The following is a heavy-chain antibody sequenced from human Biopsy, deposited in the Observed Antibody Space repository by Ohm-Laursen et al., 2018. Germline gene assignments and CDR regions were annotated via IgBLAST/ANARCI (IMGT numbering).Heavy chain of an antibody. CDR3: ARDLPSSYYYAMDV. Sequence: GTLSLTCTVSGASITSYYWSWIRQPAGKGLEWTGHTYKGGNTNHNPSLKSRVSMSVDTSKNQLSLTLRSVTAADTAVYYCARDLPSSYYYAMDVWGQGTTVTVSS. J-gene: IGHJ6*02. CDR2: TYKGGNT. V-gene: IGHV4-4*07. CDR1: GASITSYY.